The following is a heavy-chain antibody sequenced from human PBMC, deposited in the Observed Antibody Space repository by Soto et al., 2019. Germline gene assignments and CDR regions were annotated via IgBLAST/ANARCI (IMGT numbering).Heavy chain of an antibody. Sequence: GGSLRLSCAASGFTFSDYYMSWIRQAPGKGLEWVSYISSSGSTIYYADSVKGRFTISRDNAKNSLYLQMNSLRAEDTAVYYCARAPLRGDYWSYDFDYWGQGTLVTVSS. CDR2: ISSSGSTI. D-gene: IGHD4-17*01. CDR1: GFTFSDYY. J-gene: IGHJ4*02. CDR3: ARAPLRGDYWSYDFDY. V-gene: IGHV3-11*01.